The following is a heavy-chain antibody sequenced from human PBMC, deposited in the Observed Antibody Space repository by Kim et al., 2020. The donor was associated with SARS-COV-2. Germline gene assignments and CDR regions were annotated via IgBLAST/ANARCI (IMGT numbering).Heavy chain of an antibody. Sequence: GGSLRLSCAASGFTFSSYGMSWVRQAPGKGLEWVANIKQDGSEKYYVDSVKGRFTISRDNAKNSLYLQMNSLRAEDTAVYYCARVGDSSVLSGIRFDPWGQGTLVTVSS. V-gene: IGHV3-7*01. J-gene: IGHJ5*02. D-gene: IGHD3-22*01. CDR3: ARVGDSSVLSGIRFDP. CDR1: GFTFSSYG. CDR2: IKQDGSEK.